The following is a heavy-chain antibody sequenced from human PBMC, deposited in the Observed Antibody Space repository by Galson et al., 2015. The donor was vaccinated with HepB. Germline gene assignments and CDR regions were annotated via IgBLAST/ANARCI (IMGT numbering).Heavy chain of an antibody. CDR3: ARGGHPLGRGYFDY. Sequence: SVKVSCKASGYTFTSYGISWVRQAPGQGLEWMGGIIPIFGTANYAQKFQGRVTITADESTSTAYMELSSLRSEDTAVYYCARGGHPLGRGYFDYWGQGTLVTVSS. V-gene: IGHV1-69*13. CDR1: GYTFTSYG. CDR2: IIPIFGTA. J-gene: IGHJ4*02. D-gene: IGHD7-27*01.